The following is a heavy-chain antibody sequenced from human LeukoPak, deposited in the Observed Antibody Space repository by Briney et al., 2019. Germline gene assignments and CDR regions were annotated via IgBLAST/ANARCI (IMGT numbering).Heavy chain of an antibody. J-gene: IGHJ4*02. CDR3: ARAPMTTVTTSDY. V-gene: IGHV3-66*01. D-gene: IGHD4-17*01. Sequence: GGSRRLSCAASGFTFSSYAMSWVRQAPGKGLEWVSVIYGGGSTYYADSVKGRFTISRDNSKNMLYLQMNSLRAEDTAVYYCARAPMTTVTTSDYWGQGTLVTVSS. CDR1: GFTFSSYA. CDR2: IYGGGST.